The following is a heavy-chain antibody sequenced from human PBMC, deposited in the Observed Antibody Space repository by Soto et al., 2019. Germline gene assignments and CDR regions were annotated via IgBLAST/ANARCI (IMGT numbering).Heavy chain of an antibody. CDR3: ARGRYCLTGRCFPNWFDS. D-gene: IGHD7-27*01. Sequence: SETLSLTCTVSGGSISSSSYYWGWIRQPPGKGLEWIGSIYYSATTYYNPSFESRVAISVGTSKSQFSLNVTSVTAADTAVYFCARGRYCLTGRCFPNWFDSWGQGALVTVSS. V-gene: IGHV4-39*01. CDR1: GGSISSSSYY. CDR2: IYYSATT. J-gene: IGHJ5*01.